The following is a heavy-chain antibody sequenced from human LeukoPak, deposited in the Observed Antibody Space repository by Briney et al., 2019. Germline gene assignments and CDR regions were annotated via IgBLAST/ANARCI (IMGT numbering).Heavy chain of an antibody. J-gene: IGHJ4*02. CDR2: ISYDGSNK. V-gene: IGHV3-30-3*01. CDR1: GFTFGSYA. Sequence: GGSLRLSCAASGFTFGSYAMHWVRQAPGKGLEWVAVISYDGSNKYYADSVKGRFTISRDNSKNTLYLQMNSLRAEDTAAYYCARVYSSGWYPDYFDYWGQGTLVTVSS. D-gene: IGHD6-19*01. CDR3: ARVYSSGWYPDYFDY.